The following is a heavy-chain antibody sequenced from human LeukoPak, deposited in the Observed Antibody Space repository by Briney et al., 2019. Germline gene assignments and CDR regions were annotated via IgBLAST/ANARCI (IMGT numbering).Heavy chain of an antibody. J-gene: IGHJ4*02. V-gene: IGHV1-2*06. CDR3: ARSVRECSSTSCYPGDY. Sequence: ASVKVSRKASGYTFTGYYMHWVRQAPGQGLEWMGRINPNSGGTNYAQKFQGRVTMTRDTSISTAYMELSRLRSDDTAVYYCARSVRECSSTSCYPGDYWGQGTLVTVSS. CDR1: GYTFTGYY. D-gene: IGHD2-2*01. CDR2: INPNSGGT.